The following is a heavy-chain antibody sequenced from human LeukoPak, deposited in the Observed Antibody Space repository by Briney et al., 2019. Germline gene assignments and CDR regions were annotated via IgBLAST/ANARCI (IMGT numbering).Heavy chain of an antibody. J-gene: IGHJ4*02. Sequence: ASVTVSCKASGYTFPTSGISWVRQAPGQGLEWMGWISVYNHNTNYAQKFQGRVTITADESTSTAYMELSSLRSEDTAVYYCAREVRLDAYSSSDWGQGTLVTVSS. D-gene: IGHD6-6*01. CDR2: ISVYNHNT. CDR3: AREVRLDAYSSSD. V-gene: IGHV1-18*01. CDR1: GYTFPTSG.